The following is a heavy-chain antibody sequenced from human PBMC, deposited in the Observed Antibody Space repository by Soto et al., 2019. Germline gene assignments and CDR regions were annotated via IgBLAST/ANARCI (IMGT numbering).Heavy chain of an antibody. V-gene: IGHV1-3*01. CDR3: ARLHGYCISSSCHGHYAMDV. J-gene: IGHJ6*02. CDR1: GYTFTSYA. Sequence: ASVKVSCKASGYTFTSYATHWVRQAPGQRLEWMGWINAGNGNTKYSQKFQGRVTITRDTSASTAYMELSSLRSEDTAVYYCARLHGYCISSSCHGHYAMDVWGQGTTVTVSS. CDR2: INAGNGNT. D-gene: IGHD2-2*01.